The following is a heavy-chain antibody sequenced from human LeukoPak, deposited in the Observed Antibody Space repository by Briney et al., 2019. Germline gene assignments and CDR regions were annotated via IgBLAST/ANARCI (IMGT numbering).Heavy chain of an antibody. CDR2: TYYRSKWYS. D-gene: IGHD6-13*01. Sequence: SQTLSLTCTTSGYSFSSNSAAWKWIRQSPSRGLEWLGRTYYRSKWYSDYAVSVQSRITINPDTSKKQFSLQVNSVTPEDTAVYYCAILVGSSGFVDRGQGTLVTVSS. CDR3: AILVGSSGFVD. J-gene: IGHJ4*02. V-gene: IGHV6-1*01. CDR1: GYSFSSNSAA.